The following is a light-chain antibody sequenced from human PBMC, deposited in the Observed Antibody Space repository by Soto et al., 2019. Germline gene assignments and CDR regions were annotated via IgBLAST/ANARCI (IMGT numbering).Light chain of an antibody. CDR2: GAS. CDR3: QQYNNWPPGLT. J-gene: IGKJ4*01. Sequence: EIVMTQSPATLSVSPGERVTLSCRASQSVSSTLAWYQQKPGQAPRLLNYGASTRATGIPARFSGSGSGTEFTLTISSLQSEDFAVYYCQQYNNWPPGLTFGGGTKVEIK. V-gene: IGKV3-15*01. CDR1: QSVSST.